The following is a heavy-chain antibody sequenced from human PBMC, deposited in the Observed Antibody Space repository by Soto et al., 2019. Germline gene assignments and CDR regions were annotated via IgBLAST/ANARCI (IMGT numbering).Heavy chain of an antibody. D-gene: IGHD3-16*01. V-gene: IGHV3-30-3*01. CDR2: ISYDGSNK. CDR3: ARFWGEGGFEKGCMDV. Sequence: QVQLVESGGGVVQPGRSLRLSCAASGFTFSSYAMHWVRQAPGKGLEWVAVISYDGSNKYYADSVKGRFTISRDNSKNTLYLQMYSLRAEDTAVYYCARFWGEGGFEKGCMDVWGQGTTVTVSS. CDR1: GFTFSSYA. J-gene: IGHJ6*02.